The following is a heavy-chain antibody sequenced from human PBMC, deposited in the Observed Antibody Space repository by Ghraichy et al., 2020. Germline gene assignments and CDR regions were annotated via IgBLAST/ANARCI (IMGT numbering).Heavy chain of an antibody. V-gene: IGHV4-34*01. CDR2: INHSGST. J-gene: IGHJ4*02. CDR1: GGSFSGYY. CDR3: ARIPIAAAGTFDY. Sequence: SETLSLTCAVYGGSFSGYYWSWIRQPPGKGPEWIGEINHSGSTNYNPSLKSRVTISVDTSKNQFSLKLSSVTAADTAVYYCARIPIAAAGTFDYWGQGTLVTVSS. D-gene: IGHD6-13*01.